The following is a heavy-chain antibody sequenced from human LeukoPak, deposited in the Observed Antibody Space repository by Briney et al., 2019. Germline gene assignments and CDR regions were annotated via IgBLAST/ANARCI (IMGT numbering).Heavy chain of an antibody. J-gene: IGHJ4*02. D-gene: IGHD2-2*01. CDR3: ASTPDNCSSTSCNRRHFDY. CDR1: GGSISGTNYY. Sequence: KSSETLSLTCTVSGGSISGTNYYWSWIRQPPGKGLEWIGEINHSGSTNYNPSLKSRVTISVDTSKNQFSLKLSSVTAADTAVYYCASTPDNCSSTSCNRRHFDYWGQGTLVTVSS. V-gene: IGHV4-39*07. CDR2: INHSGST.